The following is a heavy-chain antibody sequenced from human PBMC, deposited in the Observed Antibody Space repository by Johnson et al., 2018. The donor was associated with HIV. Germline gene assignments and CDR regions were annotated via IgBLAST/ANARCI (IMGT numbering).Heavy chain of an antibody. D-gene: IGHD1-26*01. CDR2: INWNGGST. CDR1: GFTFDDYG. V-gene: IGHV3-20*04. Sequence: VQLVESGGGVVRPGGSLRLSCAASGFTFDDYGMSWVRQAPGKGLEWVSGINWNGGSTVYADSVKGRFTISRDNAKNSLYLQMNSLRAEDTALYYCARAYSGSYSPRSAFDIWGQGTMVTVSS. CDR3: ARAYSGSYSPRSAFDI. J-gene: IGHJ3*02.